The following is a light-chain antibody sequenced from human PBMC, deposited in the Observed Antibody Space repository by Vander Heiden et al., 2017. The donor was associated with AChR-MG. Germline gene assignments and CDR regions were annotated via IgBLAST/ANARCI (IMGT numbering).Light chain of an antibody. Sequence: QFALTQPASVSGSPGLSITISCTGTSSDVGGYNYVSWYQQHPGKALILMIYEVSHRPAGVSNRFSGSKSGNTASLTISGLQAEDEADYYCSSYTSSSPVFGGGTKLTVL. J-gene: IGLJ2*01. CDR2: EVS. CDR1: SSDVGGYNY. V-gene: IGLV2-14*01. CDR3: SSYTSSSPV.